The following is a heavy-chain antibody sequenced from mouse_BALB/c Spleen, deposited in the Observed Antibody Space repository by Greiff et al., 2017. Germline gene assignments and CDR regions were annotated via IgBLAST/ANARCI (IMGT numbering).Heavy chain of an antibody. Sequence: EVQVVESGPELVKPGASVKVSCKASGYAFTSYNMYWVKQSHGKSLEWIGYIDPYNGGTSYNQKFKGKATLTVDKSSSTAYMHLNSLTSEDSAVYYCARWRVPYYAMDYWGQGTSVTVSS. CDR3: ARWRVPYYAMDY. CDR2: IDPYNGGT. J-gene: IGHJ4*01. V-gene: IGHV1S135*01. CDR1: GYAFTSYN.